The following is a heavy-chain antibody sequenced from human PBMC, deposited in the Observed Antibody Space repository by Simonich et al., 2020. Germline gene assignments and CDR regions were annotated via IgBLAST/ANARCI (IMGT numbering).Heavy chain of an antibody. CDR1: GGSISSSSYY. CDR3: ARHAGFAFDI. CDR2: YYYSGGT. J-gene: IGHJ3*02. Sequence: QLQLQESGPGLVKPSETLSLTCTVSGGSISSSSYYWGWIRQPPGKGLEWIGSYYYSGGTDTNPSLKSRVTISVDTSKNQFSLKLSSVTAADTAVYYCARHAGFAFDIWGQGTMVTVSS. D-gene: IGHD6-13*01. V-gene: IGHV4-39*01.